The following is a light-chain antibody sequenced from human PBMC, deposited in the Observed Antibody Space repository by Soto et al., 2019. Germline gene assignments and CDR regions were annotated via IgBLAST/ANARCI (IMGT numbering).Light chain of an antibody. Sequence: DIQMTQSPASLSASVGDRVTISCRASQSVSSYLIWYQQKPGQAPKLLIYAASSLQSGVPSRFSGSGSGTDFTLTISSLQPEDFATYYCQQSYSTPYTFGQGTKLEIK. CDR3: QQSYSTPYT. J-gene: IGKJ2*01. CDR1: QSVSSY. CDR2: AAS. V-gene: IGKV1-39*01.